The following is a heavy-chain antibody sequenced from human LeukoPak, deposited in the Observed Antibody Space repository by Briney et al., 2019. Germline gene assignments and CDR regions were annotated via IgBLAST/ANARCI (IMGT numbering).Heavy chain of an antibody. Sequence: ASVKVSCKASGYTFTSYGISWVRQAPGQGLEWMGWISAYNGNTNYVQKLQGRVTMTTGTSTSTAYMELRSLRSDDTAVYYCARDLGNIVVVPAAMEGWGQGTLVTVSS. J-gene: IGHJ4*02. CDR2: ISAYNGNT. CDR1: GYTFTSYG. CDR3: ARDLGNIVVVPAAMEG. V-gene: IGHV1-18*01. D-gene: IGHD2-2*01.